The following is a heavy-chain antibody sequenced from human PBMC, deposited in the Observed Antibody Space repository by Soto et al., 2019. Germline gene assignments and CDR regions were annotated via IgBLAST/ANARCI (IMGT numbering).Heavy chain of an antibody. CDR2: ISSSSSYI. CDR3: ARASTLHYRYYGMDV. CDR1: GFTFSSYS. V-gene: IGHV3-21*01. Sequence: EVQLVESGGGLVKPGGSLRLSCAASGFTFSSYSMNWVRQAPGKGLEWVSSISSSSSYIYYADSVKGRFTISRDNAKNSLYLQMNSLRAEDTAVYYCARASTLHYRYYGMDVWGQGTTVTVSS. D-gene: IGHD3-10*01. J-gene: IGHJ6*02.